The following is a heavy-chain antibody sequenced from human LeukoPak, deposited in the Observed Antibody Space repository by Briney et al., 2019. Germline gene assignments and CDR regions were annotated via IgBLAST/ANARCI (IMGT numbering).Heavy chain of an antibody. D-gene: IGHD3-10*01. CDR2: ISAYNGNT. CDR3: ARVVLLWFGELDYFDY. V-gene: IGHV1-18*01. Sequence: ASVKVSCKASGYSFTSNVISWVRQAPGQGLEWMGWISAYNGNTNYAQKLQGRVTMTTDTSTSTAYMELRSLRSDDTAVYYCARVVLLWFGELDYFDYWGQGTLVTVSS. CDR1: GYSFTSNV. J-gene: IGHJ4*02.